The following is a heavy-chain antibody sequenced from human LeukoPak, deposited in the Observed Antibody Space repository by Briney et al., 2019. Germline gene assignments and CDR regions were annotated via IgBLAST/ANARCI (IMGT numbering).Heavy chain of an antibody. CDR1: GFTFSSYA. CDR3: ARDSGFRVFDY. V-gene: IGHV3-66*01. Sequence: GGSLRLSCAASGFTFSSYAMSWVRQAPGKGLEWASVIYSGGSTYYADSVKGRFTISRDNSKNTLYLQMNSLRAEDTAVYYCARDSGFRVFDYWGQGTLVTVSS. CDR2: IYSGGST. D-gene: IGHD3-10*01. J-gene: IGHJ4*02.